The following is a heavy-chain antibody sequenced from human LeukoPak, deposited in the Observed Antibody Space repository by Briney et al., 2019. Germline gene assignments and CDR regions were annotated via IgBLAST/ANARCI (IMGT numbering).Heavy chain of an antibody. Sequence: GGSLRLSCAASGFTFSSYSMNWVRQAPGKGLEWVSSISSSSSYIYYADSVKGRFTISRDNAKNSLYLQMNSLRAEDTAVYYCARAPKFYYDSSGYSAFDYWGQGTLVTVSS. V-gene: IGHV3-21*01. CDR2: ISSSSSYI. CDR1: GFTFSSYS. J-gene: IGHJ4*02. D-gene: IGHD3-22*01. CDR3: ARAPKFYYDSSGYSAFDY.